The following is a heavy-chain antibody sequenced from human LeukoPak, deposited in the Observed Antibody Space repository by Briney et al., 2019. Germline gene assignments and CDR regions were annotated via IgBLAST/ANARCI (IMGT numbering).Heavy chain of an antibody. V-gene: IGHV3-74*01. CDR3: ARGVRSYYFDY. Sequence: GGSLRLSCAASGFTFSSYWMHWVRQAPGKGLVWVSHINSDGSSTSYADSVKGRFTISRDNAKNTLYLQMNSLRAEDTAVYYCARGVRSYYFDYWGQGTLVTVSS. CDR1: GFTFSSYW. D-gene: IGHD6-13*01. J-gene: IGHJ4*02. CDR2: INSDGSST.